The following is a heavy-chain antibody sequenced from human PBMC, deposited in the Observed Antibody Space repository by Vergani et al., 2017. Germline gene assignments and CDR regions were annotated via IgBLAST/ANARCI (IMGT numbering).Heavy chain of an antibody. D-gene: IGHD1-7*01. Sequence: QVQLVESGGGVVKPGRSLRLSCAASGFTFSSYAMHWVRQAPGKGLEWVAVISYDGSNKYYADSVKGRFTISRDNSKNTLYLQMNSLRAEDTAVYYWARDRYVTGTTGFAFDIWGQGTMVTVSS. V-gene: IGHV3-30*04. J-gene: IGHJ3*02. CDR1: GFTFSSYA. CDR3: ARDRYVTGTTGFAFDI. CDR2: ISYDGSNK.